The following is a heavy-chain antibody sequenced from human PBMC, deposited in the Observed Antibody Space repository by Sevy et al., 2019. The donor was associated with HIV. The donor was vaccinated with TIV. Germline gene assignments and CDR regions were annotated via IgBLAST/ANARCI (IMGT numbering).Heavy chain of an antibody. CDR3: AKDWTSQYYYDSRDLDH. CDR1: GFTFSNYA. D-gene: IGHD3-16*01. CDR2: ISASGVTT. Sequence: GGSLRLSCAASGFTFSNYAMSWVRQAPGKGLEWVSTISASGVTTYHADSVKGRFTVSRDNSENTLYLQLSSLRAEDTAVCYCAKDWTSQYYYDSRDLDHWGEGTRVTVS. V-gene: IGHV3-23*01. J-gene: IGHJ1*01.